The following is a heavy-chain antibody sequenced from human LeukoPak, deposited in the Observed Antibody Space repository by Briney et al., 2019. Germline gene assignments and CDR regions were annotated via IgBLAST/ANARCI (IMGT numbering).Heavy chain of an antibody. CDR1: TGSISSGRYY. J-gene: IGHJ4*02. Sequence: SEPLSLTCTVFTGSISSGRYYWSWIRQPAGKGREWIGLIYTSVSTNYNPSLKSRVNISVDTAKIQCSLKLSSVTAADTAVYYCATRGYGSGSYHFDYWGQGTLVTVSS. V-gene: IGHV4-61*02. D-gene: IGHD3-10*01. CDR3: ATRGYGSGSYHFDY. CDR2: IYTSVST.